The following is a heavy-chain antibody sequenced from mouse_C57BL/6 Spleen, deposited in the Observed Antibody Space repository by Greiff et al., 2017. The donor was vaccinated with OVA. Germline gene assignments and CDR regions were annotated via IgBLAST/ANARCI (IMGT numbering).Heavy chain of an antibody. CDR2: IDPENGDT. V-gene: IGHV14-4*01. D-gene: IGHD3-2*02. J-gene: IGHJ3*01. CDR1: GFNIKDDY. CDR3: TTAGVGYGAY. Sequence: EVQLQQSGAELVRPGASVKLSCTASGFNIKDDYMHWVKQRPEQGLEWIGWIDPENGDTEYASKFQGKATITADTSSNTAYLQLSSLTSEDTAVYYCTTAGVGYGAYWGQGTLVTVSA.